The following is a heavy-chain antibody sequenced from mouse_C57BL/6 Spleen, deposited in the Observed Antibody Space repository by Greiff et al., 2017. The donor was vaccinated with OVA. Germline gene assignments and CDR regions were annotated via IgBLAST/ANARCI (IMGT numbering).Heavy chain of an antibody. J-gene: IGHJ3*01. CDR3: ARCLLLSSCAY. V-gene: IGHV1-64*01. CDR2: IHPNSGST. CDR1: GYTFTSYW. D-gene: IGHD6-1*01. Sequence: VQLQQSGAELVKPGASVKLSCKASGYTFTSYWMHWVKQRPGQGLEWIGMIHPNSGSTNYTEKFKSKATLTVDKSSSTAYMQRSSLTSEDSAVYYGARCLLLSSCAYWGQGTLVTVSA.